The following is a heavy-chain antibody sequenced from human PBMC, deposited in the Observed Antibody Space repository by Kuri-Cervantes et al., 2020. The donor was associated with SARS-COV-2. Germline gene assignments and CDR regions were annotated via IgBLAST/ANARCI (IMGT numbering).Heavy chain of an antibody. CDR3: ATGSPNAMTVASAFDI. Sequence: GGSLRLSCAASGLTLSTYVIHWVRQPPGKGLEWVAVTWYDENKYYGDSVKGRFTISRDNSKNTVYLQMNSLTADDTAVYYCATGSPNAMTVASAFDIWGQGTMVTVSS. J-gene: IGHJ3*02. CDR1: GLTLSTYV. V-gene: IGHV3-33*03. CDR2: TWYDENK. D-gene: IGHD5-12*01.